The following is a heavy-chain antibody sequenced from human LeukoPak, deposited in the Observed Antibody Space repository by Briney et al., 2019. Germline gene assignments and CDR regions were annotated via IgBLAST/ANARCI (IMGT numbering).Heavy chain of an antibody. CDR2: ISSSGSTI. J-gene: IGHJ4*02. V-gene: IGHV3-48*03. CDR1: GFTFSSYE. CDR3: ARDGLVIRY. D-gene: IGHD3/OR15-3a*01. Sequence: PGGSLRLSCAASGFTFSSYEMNWVRQAPGKGLEWVSYISSSGSTIYYADSVKGRFTISRDNAKNLLYLQMNSLRAEDTAVYYCARDGLVIRYWGQGTLVTVSS.